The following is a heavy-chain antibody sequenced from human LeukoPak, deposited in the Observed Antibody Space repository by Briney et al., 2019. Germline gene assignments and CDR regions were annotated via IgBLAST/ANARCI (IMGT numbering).Heavy chain of an antibody. J-gene: IGHJ4*02. CDR1: GYTFTTYY. CDR2: INPSGGST. CDR3: ARGGSEQLSPPFDS. Sequence: ASVKVSCKSSGYTFTTYYMHWVRQAPGQGLEWMAMINPSGGSTNYAQKFQGRVTMTRDTSTSTAYMELSSLRSGDTALYYCARGGSEQLSPPFDSWGQGTLVTVSS. V-gene: IGHV1-46*01. D-gene: IGHD3-10*01.